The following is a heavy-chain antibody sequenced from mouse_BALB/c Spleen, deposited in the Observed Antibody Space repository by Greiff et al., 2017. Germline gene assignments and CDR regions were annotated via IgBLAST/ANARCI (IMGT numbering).Heavy chain of an antibody. Sequence: DVKLQESGTVLARPGASVKMSCKASGYSFTSYWMHWVKQRPGQGLEWIGAIYPGNSDTSYNQKFKGKAKLTAVTSASTAYMELSSLTNEDSAVYYCTREELSGGFAYWGQGTLVTVSA. D-gene: IGHD1-1*02. CDR3: TREELSGGFAY. J-gene: IGHJ3*01. V-gene: IGHV1-5*01. CDR1: GYSFTSYW. CDR2: IYPGNSDT.